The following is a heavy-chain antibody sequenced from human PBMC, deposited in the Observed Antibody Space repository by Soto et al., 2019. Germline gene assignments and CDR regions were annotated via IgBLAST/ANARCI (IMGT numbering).Heavy chain of an antibody. J-gene: IGHJ6*02. Sequence: GGSLRLSCAASGFTFSSYGMHWVRQAPGKGLEWVAVISYDGSNKYYADSVKGRFTISRDNSKNTLYLQMNSLRAEDTAVYYCAKQTDIVATKPYYYGMDVWGQGTTVTVSS. V-gene: IGHV3-30*18. CDR3: AKQTDIVATKPYYYGMDV. D-gene: IGHD5-12*01. CDR1: GFTFSSYG. CDR2: ISYDGSNK.